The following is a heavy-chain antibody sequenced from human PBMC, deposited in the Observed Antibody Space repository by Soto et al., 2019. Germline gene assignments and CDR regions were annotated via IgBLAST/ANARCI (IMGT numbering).Heavy chain of an antibody. J-gene: IGHJ4*02. CDR3: AKSTGIAVAGTDFDY. CDR2: ISGSGGST. V-gene: IGHV3-23*01. Sequence: LRLSCAASGFTFSSYAMSWVRQAPGKGLEWVSAISGSGGSTYYADSVKGRFTISRDNSKNTLYLQMNSLRAEDTAVYYCAKSTGIAVAGTDFDYWGQGTLVTVSS. D-gene: IGHD6-19*01. CDR1: GFTFSSYA.